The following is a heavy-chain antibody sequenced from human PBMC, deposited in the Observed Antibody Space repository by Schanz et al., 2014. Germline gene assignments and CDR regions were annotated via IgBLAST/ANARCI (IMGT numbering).Heavy chain of an antibody. V-gene: IGHV3-23*04. CDR1: GFTFSNYA. CDR2: LSGSGAGT. J-gene: IGHJ4*02. D-gene: IGHD3-22*01. CDR3: AKDGRLPYYGTGSDFDY. Sequence: VDLVESGGGVVQPGRSLTLSCAASGFTFSNYAMGWVRQTPGKGLEWVSTLSGSGAGTFYADSVKGRFTISRDNSNNTVFLQMNSLRAGDTAVYYCAKDGRLPYYGTGSDFDYWGQGTLVAVSS.